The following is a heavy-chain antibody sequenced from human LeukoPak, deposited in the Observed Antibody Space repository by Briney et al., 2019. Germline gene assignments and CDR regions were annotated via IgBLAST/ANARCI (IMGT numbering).Heavy chain of an antibody. CDR2: VSFDGDNK. CDR3: ARTYSGSATGGSRYFDY. Sequence: GGSLRLSCAASGFTFSSYAMHWVRQAPGKGLEWVAVVSFDGDNKYYADSVKDRFTISRDNAKSSLYLQMNSLRDEDTAIYYCARTYSGSATGGSRYFDYWGQGTLVTVSS. V-gene: IGHV3-30-3*01. D-gene: IGHD5-12*01. J-gene: IGHJ4*02. CDR1: GFTFSSYA.